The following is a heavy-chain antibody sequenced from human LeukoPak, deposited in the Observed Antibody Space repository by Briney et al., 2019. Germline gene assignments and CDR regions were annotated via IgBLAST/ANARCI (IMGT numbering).Heavy chain of an antibody. V-gene: IGHV1-18*01. J-gene: IGHJ4*02. CDR2: ISGNNDNP. D-gene: IGHD2-2*01. CDR1: GYTFSNFG. CDR3: ARDGTSTDDY. Sequence: ASGKVSCKASGYTFSNFGISWVRQAPGQGLEWMGWISGNNDNPNYGQKFQGRFTVTSDSSTRTAYMELKRLRSDDTAVYYCARDGTSTDDYWGQGTLVTVPS.